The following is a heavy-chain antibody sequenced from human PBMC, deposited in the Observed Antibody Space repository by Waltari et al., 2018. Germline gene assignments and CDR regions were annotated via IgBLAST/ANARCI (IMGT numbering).Heavy chain of an antibody. V-gene: IGHV3-48*04. CDR3: ARVYFGSLDN. J-gene: IGHJ4*02. D-gene: IGHD3-3*01. CDR1: GFTFSSYS. Sequence: EVQLVESGGGLVQPGGSLRLSCAASGFTFSSYSMNWVRQAPGKGLEWVSYISTGSSTIYDADSVKGRFTISRDNARKSLYLQMNSLRAEDTAVYYCARVYFGSLDNWGQGSLVTVSS. CDR2: ISTGSSTI.